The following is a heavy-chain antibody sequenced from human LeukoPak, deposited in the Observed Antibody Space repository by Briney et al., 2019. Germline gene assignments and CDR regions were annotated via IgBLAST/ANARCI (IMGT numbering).Heavy chain of an antibody. D-gene: IGHD6-19*01. J-gene: IGHJ4*02. CDR1: GGSFSGYH. CDR3: ASSIAVAGTLFY. CDR2: ISHSGST. Sequence: SETLSLTCAAYGGSFSGYHWSWIRQPPGKALEWIGIISHSGSTNYNPSLKSRVTISGDTSKTQFSLKLRSVTAADTAVYYCASSIAVAGTLFYWGQGTLVAVSS. V-gene: IGHV4-34*01.